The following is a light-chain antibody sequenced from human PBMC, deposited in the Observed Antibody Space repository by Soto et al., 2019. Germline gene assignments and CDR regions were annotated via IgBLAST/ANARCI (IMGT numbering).Light chain of an antibody. CDR2: EVS. CDR3: SSYTSGNTVV. V-gene: IGLV2-14*01. CDR1: SSDVGGYSY. J-gene: IGLJ2*01. Sequence: QSALTQPASVSGSPGQSITISCTGTSSDVGGYSYVSWYQQYPGKAPKLMIYEVSNRPSGVSNRFSGSKSGNTASLTISGLQAEDEADYYCSSYTSGNTVVFGGGTQLTVL.